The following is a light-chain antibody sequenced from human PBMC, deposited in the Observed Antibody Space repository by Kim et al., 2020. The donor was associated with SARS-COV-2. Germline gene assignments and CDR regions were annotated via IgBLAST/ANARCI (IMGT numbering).Light chain of an antibody. CDR3: SSYTSSSTFEV. V-gene: IGLV2-14*01. CDR2: DVS. Sequence: QSALTQPASVSGSPGQSITIPCTGTSSDVGGYNYVSWYQQHPGKAPKLMIYDVSKRPSGVSNRFSGSKSGNTASLTISGLQAEDEADYYCSSYTSSSTFEVFGGGTQLTVL. CDR1: SSDVGGYNY. J-gene: IGLJ3*02.